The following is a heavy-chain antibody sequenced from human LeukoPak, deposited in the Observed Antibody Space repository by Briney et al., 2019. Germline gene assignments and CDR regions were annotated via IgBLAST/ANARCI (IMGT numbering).Heavy chain of an antibody. V-gene: IGHV4-4*07. CDR3: ARSTSSGSYGYYYYAMDV. CDR2: IYTSGST. J-gene: IGHJ6*02. Sequence: PSETLSLTCTVSGGSISCHYWSWIRQPPGKGLEWIGRIYTSGSTNYNPSLKSRVTMSVDTSKNQFSLKLSSVTAADTAVYYCARSTSSGSYGYYYYAMDVWGQGTTVTVSS. CDR1: GGSISCHY. D-gene: IGHD1-26*01.